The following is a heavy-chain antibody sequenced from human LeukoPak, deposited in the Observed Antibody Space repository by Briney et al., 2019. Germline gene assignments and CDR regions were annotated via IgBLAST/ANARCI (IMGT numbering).Heavy chain of an antibody. CDR1: GLTFSSYE. CDR2: ISSSGSTI. V-gene: IGHV3-48*03. D-gene: IGHD3-10*02. CDR3: AELGITMIGGV. J-gene: IGHJ6*04. Sequence: GGSLRLSCAASGLTFSSYEMNWVRQAPGKGLEWVAYISSSGSTIYYADSVKGGFTISRDNAKNSLYLQMNSLRAEDTAVYYCAELGITMIGGVWGKGTTVTISS.